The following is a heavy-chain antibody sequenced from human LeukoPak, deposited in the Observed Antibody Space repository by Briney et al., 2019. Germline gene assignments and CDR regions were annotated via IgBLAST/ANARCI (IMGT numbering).Heavy chain of an antibody. Sequence: SETLSLTCTVSGGSISSSSYYWGWIRQPPGKGLEWIGSIYYSGSTYYNPSLKSRVTISVDTSKNQFSLKLSSVTAADTAVYYCARPRMGLWDCWGQGTLVTVSS. CDR2: IYYSGST. D-gene: IGHD3-16*01. V-gene: IGHV4-39*01. J-gene: IGHJ4*02. CDR3: ARPRMGLWDC. CDR1: GGSISSSSYY.